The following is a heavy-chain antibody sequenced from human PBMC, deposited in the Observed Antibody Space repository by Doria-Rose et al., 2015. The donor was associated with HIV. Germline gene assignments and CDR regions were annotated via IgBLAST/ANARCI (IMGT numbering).Heavy chain of an antibody. CDR2: IIPVLGIR. J-gene: IGHJ4*02. V-gene: IGHV1-69*04. D-gene: IGHD3-3*01. CDR3: ASTWSGYYLDY. CDR1: GGTFSRYP. Sequence: QFQLVQSGADVKKPGSSVKVSCKASGGTFSRYPISWVRQAPGQGLEWMGRIIPVLGIRNYAQKFQGRVTITADESTSTAYIELSNLRSEDTAVYYCASTWSGYYLDYWGQGTPVTVSS.